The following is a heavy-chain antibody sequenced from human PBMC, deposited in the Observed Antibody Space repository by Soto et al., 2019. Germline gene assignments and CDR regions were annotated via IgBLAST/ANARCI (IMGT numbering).Heavy chain of an antibody. CDR1: GGTFSSYA. Sequence: ASVKVSCKASGGTFSSYAISWVRQAPGQGLEWMGGIIPIFGTANYAQKFQGRVTITADESTSTAYMELSSLRSEDTAVYYCGSGSGLYYYYYGMDVWGQGTTVTVSS. CDR2: IIPIFGTA. V-gene: IGHV1-69*13. CDR3: GSGSGLYYYYYGMDV. D-gene: IGHD3-10*01. J-gene: IGHJ6*02.